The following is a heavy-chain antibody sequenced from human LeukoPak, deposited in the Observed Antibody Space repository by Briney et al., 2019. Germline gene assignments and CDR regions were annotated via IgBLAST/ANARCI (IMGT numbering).Heavy chain of an antibody. CDR1: GYTFTDYY. Sequence: ASVKVSCKASGYTFTDYYIHWVRQAPGQGREWMGWINPNSGGTKYARKFQGRVIMTRDTSISTAYRELSRLRSDDTAVYYCARSAETNSGGDCYSFDYWGQGTLVTVSS. D-gene: IGHD2-21*01. CDR2: INPNSGGT. J-gene: IGHJ4*02. V-gene: IGHV1-2*02. CDR3: ARSAETNSGGDCYSFDY.